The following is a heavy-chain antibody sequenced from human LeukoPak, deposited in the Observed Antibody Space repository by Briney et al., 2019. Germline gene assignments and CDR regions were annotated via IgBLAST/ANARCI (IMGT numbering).Heavy chain of an antibody. J-gene: IGHJ4*02. D-gene: IGHD6-6*01. CDR3: ARVIGSSDLIDY. V-gene: IGHV4-34*01. Sequence: SETLSLTCAVYGGSFSGYYWSWIRQPPGKGLEWIGEINHSGSTNYNPSLKSRVTISVDTSKNQFSLKLSSVTAADTAVYYCARVIGSSDLIDYWGQGTLVTVSS. CDR2: INHSGST. CDR1: GGSFSGYY.